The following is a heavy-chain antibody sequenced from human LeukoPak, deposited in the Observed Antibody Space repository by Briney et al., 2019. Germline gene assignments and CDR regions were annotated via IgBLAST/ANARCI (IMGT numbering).Heavy chain of an antibody. Sequence: PGRSPRLSCVASGFPFNTYAMHWVRQAPGKGLEWVAIIWYDGSNENYADSVKGRSAISRDNSKNTLYLQMNGLRAEDTAVYYCARNRYGADVFDLWGQGTMVTVSS. J-gene: IGHJ3*01. D-gene: IGHD4-17*01. CDR3: ARNRYGADVFDL. CDR1: GFPFNTYA. CDR2: IWYDGSNE. V-gene: IGHV3-33*01.